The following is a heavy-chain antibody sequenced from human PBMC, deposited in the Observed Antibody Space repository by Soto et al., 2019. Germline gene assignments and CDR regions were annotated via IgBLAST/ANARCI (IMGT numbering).Heavy chain of an antibody. CDR2: ISYDGSNK. CDR3: AKTWIQLWLLDY. D-gene: IGHD5-18*01. Sequence: QVQLVESGGGVVQPGRCLRLSCAASGITFSSYGMHWVRQAPGKGLEWVAVISYDGSNKYYADSVKGRFTISRDNSKNTLYLQMNSLRAEDTAVYYCAKTWIQLWLLDYWGQGTLVTVSS. J-gene: IGHJ4*02. CDR1: GITFSSYG. V-gene: IGHV3-30*18.